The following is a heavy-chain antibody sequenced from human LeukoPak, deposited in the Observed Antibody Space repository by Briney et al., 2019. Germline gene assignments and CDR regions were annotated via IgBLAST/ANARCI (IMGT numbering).Heavy chain of an antibody. CDR3: ARRCQSGGSWFDA. D-gene: IGHD2-15*01. CDR1: GYTFTGYC. J-gene: IGHJ5*02. V-gene: IGHV1-2*02. CDR2: INHNSGGT. Sequence: GSVKVSCTASGYTFTGYCMHWVRQAPGQGLEWMGWINHNSGGTNYAQKLQGRVTMTRDTSMSTAYMELSRLRSDDTAVYYCARRCQSGGSWFDAWGQGTLVTVSS.